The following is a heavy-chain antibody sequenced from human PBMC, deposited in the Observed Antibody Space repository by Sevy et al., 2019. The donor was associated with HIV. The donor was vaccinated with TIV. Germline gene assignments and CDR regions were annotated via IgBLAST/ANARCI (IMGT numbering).Heavy chain of an antibody. CDR1: GYTFTSYD. V-gene: IGHV1-8*01. CDR2: MSPKSGNT. D-gene: IGHD2-15*01. J-gene: IGHJ6*02. Sequence: ASVKVSCKSSGYTFTSYDIHWVRQATGQGLEWMGWMSPKSGNTGYAEKFQGRVTMTRDTSISTAYMELSSLRSEDTAVYYCARWSGTSYYYYYAMDVWGQGTTVTVSS. CDR3: ARWSGTSYYYYYAMDV.